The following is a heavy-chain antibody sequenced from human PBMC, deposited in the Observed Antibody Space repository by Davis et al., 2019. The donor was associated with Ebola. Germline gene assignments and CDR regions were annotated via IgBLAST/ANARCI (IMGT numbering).Heavy chain of an antibody. V-gene: IGHV3-21*01. CDR1: GFTFSTYS. J-gene: IGHJ4*02. D-gene: IGHD5-12*01. Sequence: GESLKISCAASGFTFSTYSMNWVRQAPGKGLEWVSSTSSSSDYIYYADSVKGRFTISRDNSKNTLYLQMNSLRTEDTAVYYCARGGYSGYDNYLDYWGQGTLVTVSS. CDR2: TSSSSDYI. CDR3: ARGGYSGYDNYLDY.